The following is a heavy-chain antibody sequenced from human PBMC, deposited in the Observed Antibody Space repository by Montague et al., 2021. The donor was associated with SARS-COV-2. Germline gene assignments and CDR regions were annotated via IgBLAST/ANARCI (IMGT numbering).Heavy chain of an antibody. CDR3: TGELFDAFDI. V-gene: IGHV3-30-3*01. J-gene: IGHJ3*02. D-gene: IGHD3-10*01. Sequence: SLRLSCAASGFTFSSYAMHWVRQAPGKGLEWVAVISYEGSNKYYADSVKGRFTISRDNSKNTLYLQMNSQRAEDTAVYYCTGELFDAFDIWGQGTMVTVSS. CDR2: ISYEGSNK. CDR1: GFTFSSYA.